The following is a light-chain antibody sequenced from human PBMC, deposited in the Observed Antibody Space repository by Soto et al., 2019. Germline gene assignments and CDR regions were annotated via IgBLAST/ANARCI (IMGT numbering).Light chain of an antibody. J-gene: IGLJ3*02. Sequence: QSVLTQPPSASGTPGQRVTISCSGSSSDIGSNVVNWYQQLPGTAPKLLIYTNNQRPSGVPDRFSGSKSGTSASLAISGLRSEDEADYYCAAWDDRPSGRVFGGGTKVTVL. CDR1: SSDIGSNV. V-gene: IGLV1-47*02. CDR3: AAWDDRPSGRV. CDR2: TNN.